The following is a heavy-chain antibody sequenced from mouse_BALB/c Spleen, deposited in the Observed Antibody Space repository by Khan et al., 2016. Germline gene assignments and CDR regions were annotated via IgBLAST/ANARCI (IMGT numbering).Heavy chain of an antibody. Sequence: VQLKESGPGLVKPSQSLSLTCTVTGYSITSDYAWNWIRQFPGNKLEWMGYISYSGSTSYNPSLKSRISITRDTSKNQFFLQLNSVTTEDTATYYCARWAANRYFDYWGQDTTLTVSS. CDR1: GYSITSDYA. CDR3: ARWAANRYFDY. V-gene: IGHV3-2*02. D-gene: IGHD6-1*01. CDR2: ISYSGST. J-gene: IGHJ2*01.